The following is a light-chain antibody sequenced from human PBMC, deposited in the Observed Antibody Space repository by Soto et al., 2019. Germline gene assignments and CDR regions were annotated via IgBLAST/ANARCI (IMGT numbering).Light chain of an antibody. Sequence: DIQMTQSPSSLSASVGDRDTITCQASQDISNNLNWYQQKPGKAPKLLIYDASNLETGVPSRFSGGGSGTDFTFTISSLQPEDIATYYCQQYDNLPGYTFGQGTKLEIK. CDR2: DAS. CDR1: QDISNN. CDR3: QQYDNLPGYT. V-gene: IGKV1-33*01. J-gene: IGKJ2*01.